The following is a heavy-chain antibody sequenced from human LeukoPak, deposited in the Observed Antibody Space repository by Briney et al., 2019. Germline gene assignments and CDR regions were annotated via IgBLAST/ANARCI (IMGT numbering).Heavy chain of an antibody. V-gene: IGHV1-69*05. CDR3: ARVPMDGDYVGY. CDR1: GGTFSNSA. CDR2: ISPIFGET. Sequence: GASVTVSCKASGGTFSNSAITWVRQAPGQGLEWMGVISPIFGETTYAQRFQGRVTITTDESTSTAYMELSSLRSEDTAVYYCARVPMDGDYVGYWGQGTLVTVSS. D-gene: IGHD4-17*01. J-gene: IGHJ4*02.